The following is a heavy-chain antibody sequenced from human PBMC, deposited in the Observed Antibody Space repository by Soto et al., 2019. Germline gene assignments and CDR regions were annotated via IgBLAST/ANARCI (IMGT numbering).Heavy chain of an antibody. D-gene: IGHD5-12*01. CDR2: ISYDGSNK. J-gene: IGHJ6*02. CDR1: GFTFSSYA. CDR3: ARGRGYSGYGRFGLMDV. Sequence: PGGSLRLSCAASGFTFSSYAMHWVRQAPGKGLEWVAVISYDGSNKYYADSVKGRFTISRDNSKNTLYLQMNSLRAEDTAVYYCARGRGYSGYGRFGLMDVWGQGTTVTVSS. V-gene: IGHV3-30-3*01.